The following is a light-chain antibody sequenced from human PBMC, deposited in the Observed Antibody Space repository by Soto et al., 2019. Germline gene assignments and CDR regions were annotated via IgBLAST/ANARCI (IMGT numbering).Light chain of an antibody. J-gene: IGKJ5*01. CDR2: GAS. Sequence: EIVLTQSPGTLSLSPGERATVSCRASQTVNSSYLAWYQQRPGQAPSLLISGASSSATGIPERFSGSGSGPEFTLTMSSLEADGFAVYYCEQVGSSPITCGQGTRLEIK. CDR1: QTVNSSY. V-gene: IGKV3-20*01. CDR3: EQVGSSPIT.